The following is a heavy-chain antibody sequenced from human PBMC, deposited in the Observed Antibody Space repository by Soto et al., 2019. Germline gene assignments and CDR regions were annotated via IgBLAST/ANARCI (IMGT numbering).Heavy chain of an antibody. CDR1: GYTFTGYY. CDR2: INPNSGGT. J-gene: IGHJ6*02. Sequence: QVQLVQSGAEVKKPGASVKVSCKASGYTFTGYYIHWVRQAPGQGLEWMGWINPNSGGTDYAQNFQDRVTMTRDTSITTAYMDLSRLASDDTGGYYCAREKVERRYYYYGMDVWGQGTTVTVSS. CDR3: AREKVERRYYYYGMDV. V-gene: IGHV1-2*02. D-gene: IGHD1-1*01.